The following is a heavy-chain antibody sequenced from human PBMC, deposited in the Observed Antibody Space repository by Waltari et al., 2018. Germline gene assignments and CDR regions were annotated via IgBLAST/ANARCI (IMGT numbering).Heavy chain of an antibody. CDR1: GVPARSTH. CDR2: IDYGGST. V-gene: IGHV3-53*01. CDR3: ARDMTSKSREGMDV. Sequence: EVQLVESGGGLIQPGGSLRLSCAASGVPARSTHMNWVRQAPGKGLEWVSVIDYGGSTYYTDSVRGRFTISRDISKNTVYLQMNSLRGEDTAVYYCARDMTSKSREGMDVWGQGTTVTVSS. D-gene: IGHD4-17*01. J-gene: IGHJ6*02.